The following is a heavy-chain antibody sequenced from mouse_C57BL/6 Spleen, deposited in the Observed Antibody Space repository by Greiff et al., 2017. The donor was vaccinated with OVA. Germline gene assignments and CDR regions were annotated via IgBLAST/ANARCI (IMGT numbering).Heavy chain of an antibody. Sequence: VQLQQPGAELVKPGASVKLSCKASGYTFTSYWMHWVKQRPGRGLEWIGRIDPNSGGTKYNEKFKSKATLTVDKPSSTAYMQLSSLTSEDSAVYYCARHYYGSSYNWYFDVSGTGTTVTVSS. J-gene: IGHJ1*03. CDR1: GYTFTSYW. V-gene: IGHV1-72*01. D-gene: IGHD1-1*01. CDR2: IDPNSGGT. CDR3: ARHYYGSSYNWYFDV.